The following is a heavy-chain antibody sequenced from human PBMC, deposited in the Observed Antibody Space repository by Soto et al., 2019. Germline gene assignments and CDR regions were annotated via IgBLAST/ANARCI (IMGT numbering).Heavy chain of an antibody. J-gene: IGHJ4*02. CDR2: IYYSGST. Sequence: SETLSLTCTVSGGSISSGGYYWSWIRQHPGKGLEWIGYIYYSGSTYYNPSLKSRVTISVDTSKNQFSLKLSSVTAADTAVYYCARAVYDRLEQQLAKFDYWGQGTLVTVSS. D-gene: IGHD6-13*01. CDR1: GGSISSGGYY. CDR3: ARAVYDRLEQQLAKFDY. V-gene: IGHV4-31*03.